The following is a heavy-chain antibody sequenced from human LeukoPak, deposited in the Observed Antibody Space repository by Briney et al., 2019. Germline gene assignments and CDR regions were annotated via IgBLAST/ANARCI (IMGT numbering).Heavy chain of an antibody. J-gene: IGHJ4*02. Sequence: GGSLRLSCAASGFTFISDWMSWVRQAPAKGLGWVANINQDGSEKYSVNSVKGRFTIARDHANHSLYLQMNRLRHEDTAVYYCARDRRGYSGYDAGGYWGQGTLVTVSS. CDR2: INQDGSEK. CDR1: GFTFISDW. D-gene: IGHD5-12*01. CDR3: ARDRRGYSGYDAGGY. V-gene: IGHV3-7*01.